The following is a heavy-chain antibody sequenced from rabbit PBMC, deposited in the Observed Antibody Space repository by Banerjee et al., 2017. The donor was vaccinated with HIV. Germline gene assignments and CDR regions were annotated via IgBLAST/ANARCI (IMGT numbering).Heavy chain of an antibody. CDR1: GIDFSRYG. CDR3: ARDLTGVIGWNLNL. D-gene: IGHD1-1*01. V-gene: IGHV1S45*01. Sequence: QEQLVESGGGLVTLGESLKLSCKASGIDFSRYGITWVRQAPGKGLEWIACINSNTGNTVYASWAKGRFTISKTSSTTVTLQMTSLTAADTATYFCARDLTGVIGWNLNLWGQGTLVTVS. CDR2: INSNTGNT. J-gene: IGHJ4*01.